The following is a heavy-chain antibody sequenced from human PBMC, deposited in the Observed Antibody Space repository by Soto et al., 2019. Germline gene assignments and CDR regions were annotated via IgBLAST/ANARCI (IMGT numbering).Heavy chain of an antibody. V-gene: IGHV3-23*01. J-gene: IGHJ4*02. CDR1: GFTFSSYA. Sequence: GGSLRLSCAASGFTFSSYAMSWVRQAPGKGLEWVSAISGSGGSTYYADSVKGRFTISRDNSKNTLYLQMNSLRAEDTAVYYCAKESILTGYYYPKYYFDYWGQGTLVTVSS. CDR2: ISGSGGST. CDR3: AKESILTGYYYPKYYFDY. D-gene: IGHD3-9*01.